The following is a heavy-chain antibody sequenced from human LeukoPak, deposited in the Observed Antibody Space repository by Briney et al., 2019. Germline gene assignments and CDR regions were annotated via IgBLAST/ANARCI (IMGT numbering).Heavy chain of an antibody. CDR1: GDSISSGGYY. V-gene: IGHV4-31*03. D-gene: IGHD5-24*01. Sequence: SRTLSLTCTVSGDSISSGGYYWSWIRQHPGKGLEWIGYIYYSGSTYYNPSLKSRVTISVDTSKNQFSLKLSSVTAADTAVYYCARETLHNYGAHNWGQGTLVTVSS. J-gene: IGHJ4*02. CDR2: IYYSGST. CDR3: ARETLHNYGAHN.